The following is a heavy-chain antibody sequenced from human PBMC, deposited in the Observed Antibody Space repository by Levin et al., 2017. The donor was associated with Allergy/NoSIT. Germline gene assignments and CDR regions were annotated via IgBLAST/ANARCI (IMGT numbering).Heavy chain of an antibody. Sequence: GGSLRLSCAASGFTFISYSMNWVRQAPGKGLEWVSSISSSSNYIYYADSVKGRFTISRDNAKNSLYLQMNSLRAEDTAVYYCARVKVLIVDNDAFDIWGQGTMVTVSS. V-gene: IGHV3-21*01. J-gene: IGHJ3*02. D-gene: IGHD3-22*01. CDR3: ARVKVLIVDNDAFDI. CDR2: ISSSSNYI. CDR1: GFTFISYS.